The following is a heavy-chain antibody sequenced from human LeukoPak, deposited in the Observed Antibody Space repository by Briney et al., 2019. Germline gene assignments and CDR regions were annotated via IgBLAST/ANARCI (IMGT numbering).Heavy chain of an antibody. CDR1: GGSFSGYY. CDR3: ARSGAIVVVPAAIGYYYYYMDV. J-gene: IGHJ6*03. CDR2: INHSGST. D-gene: IGHD2-2*01. V-gene: IGHV4-34*01. Sequence: SETLSLTCAVYGGSFSGYYWSWIRQPPGKGLEWIGEINHSGSTNYNPSLKSRVTISVDTSKNQFSLKLSSVTAADTAVYYCARSGAIVVVPAAIGYYYYYMDVWGKGTTVTVSS.